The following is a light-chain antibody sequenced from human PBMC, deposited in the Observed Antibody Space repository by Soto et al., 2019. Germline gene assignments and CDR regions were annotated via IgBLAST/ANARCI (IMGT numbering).Light chain of an antibody. Sequence: EVVLTQSPATLSLSPGERATLSCRASQSVSSSYLAWYQQKPFQAPRLLIYGASSWATGIPDRFSGSGSGTDFTLTISRLEPEDFAVYYCQQYGTSPVTFAGGTKVDIK. CDR3: QQYGTSPVT. CDR2: GAS. V-gene: IGKV3-20*01. J-gene: IGKJ4*01. CDR1: QSVSSSY.